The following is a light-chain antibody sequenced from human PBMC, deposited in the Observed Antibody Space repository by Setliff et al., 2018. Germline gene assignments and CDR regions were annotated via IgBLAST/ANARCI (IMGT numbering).Light chain of an antibody. CDR2: EVS. V-gene: IGLV2-8*01. Sequence: QSALTQPPSASGSPGQSVTISCTGTSSDVSGYNYVSWYQQHPGKAPKLMIYEVSKRPSGVPDRFSGSKSGNTASLTVSGLQAEDEADYYCSSYAGSSTVVFGGGTKVTVL. CDR3: SSYAGSSTVV. CDR1: SSDVSGYNY. J-gene: IGLJ3*02.